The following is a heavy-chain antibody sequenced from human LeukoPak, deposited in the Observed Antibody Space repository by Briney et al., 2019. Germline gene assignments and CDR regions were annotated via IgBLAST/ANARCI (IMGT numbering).Heavy chain of an antibody. V-gene: IGHV1-2*02. D-gene: IGHD5-18*01. J-gene: IGHJ4*02. Sequence: GASVKVSCKASGYTFTGYYMHWVRQAPGQGLEWMGWINPNSGGTNYAQKFQGRVTMTRDTSTSTVYMELSSLRSEDTAVYYCARGSDSYGETIDYWGQGTLVTVSS. CDR1: GYTFTGYY. CDR3: ARGSDSYGETIDY. CDR2: INPNSGGT.